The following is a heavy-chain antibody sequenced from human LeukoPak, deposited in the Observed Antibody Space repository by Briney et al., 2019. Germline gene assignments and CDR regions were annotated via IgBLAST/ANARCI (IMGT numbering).Heavy chain of an antibody. D-gene: IGHD6-19*01. CDR3: AKGTYSSGWYVIDY. Sequence: GGSVRLSCAASGFTFDDYAMHWVRQAPGKGLEWVSGISWNSGSIGYADSVKGRFTISRDNAKNSLYLQMNSLRAEDMALYYCAKGTYSSGWYVIDYWGRGPRVSVSS. J-gene: IGHJ4*02. CDR2: ISWNSGSI. CDR1: GFTFDDYA. V-gene: IGHV3-9*03.